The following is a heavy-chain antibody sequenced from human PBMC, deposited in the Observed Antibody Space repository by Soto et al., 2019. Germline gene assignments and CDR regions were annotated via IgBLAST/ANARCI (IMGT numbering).Heavy chain of an antibody. Sequence: GGSLRLSCAASGFTFNDHYMDWLRQAPGKGLEWVGRVRDKTHSFTTEYAASVKGRFIISRDESKNSLHLQMNSLIDEDTAIYYCARSGRSRPFDYWGQGTLVTVSS. CDR1: GFTFNDHY. CDR2: VRDKTHSFTT. CDR3: ARSGRSRPFDY. D-gene: IGHD1-26*01. J-gene: IGHJ4*02. V-gene: IGHV3-72*01.